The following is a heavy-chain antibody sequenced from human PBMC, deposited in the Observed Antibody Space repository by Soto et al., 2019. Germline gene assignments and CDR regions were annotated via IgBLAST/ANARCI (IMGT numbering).Heavy chain of an antibody. CDR2: IYYSGTT. CDR1: WGNIRYYD. D-gene: IGHD2-2*01. V-gene: IGHV4-59*01. Sequence: LTRTVSWGNIRYYDGSWIMKKKGKRLEWIGYIYYSGTTNYNPSLKSRVTISVDTSKNQFSLKLSSVTAAGTAVYYCARDMGYCSGSSCYHWFDPWGQGTLVTAPQ. J-gene: IGHJ5*02. CDR3: ARDMGYCSGSSCYHWFDP.